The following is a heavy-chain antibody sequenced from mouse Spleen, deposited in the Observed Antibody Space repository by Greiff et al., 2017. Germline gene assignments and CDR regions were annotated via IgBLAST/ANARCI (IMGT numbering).Heavy chain of an antibody. D-gene: IGHD3-3*01. V-gene: IGHV3-6*01. CDR1: GYSITSGYY. J-gene: IGHJ4*01. Sequence: DVQLQESGPGLVKPSQSLSLTCSVTGYSITSGYYWNWIRQFPGNKLEWMGYISYDGSNNYNPSLKNRISITRDTSKNQFFLQLNSVTTEDTATYYCAREGTYYYAMDYWGQGTSVTVSS. CDR2: ISYDGSN. CDR3: AREGTYYYAMDY.